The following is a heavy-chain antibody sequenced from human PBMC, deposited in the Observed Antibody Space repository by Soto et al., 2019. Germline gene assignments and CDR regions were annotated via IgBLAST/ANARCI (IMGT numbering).Heavy chain of an antibody. CDR3: AGNDFWSGYYVWYFDL. CDR2: IYHSGST. CDR1: GGSISSSNW. D-gene: IGHD3-3*01. J-gene: IGHJ2*01. Sequence: SETLSLTCAVSGGSISSSNWWSWVRQPPGKGLEWIGEIYHSGSTNYNPSLKSRVTISVDKSKNQFSLKLSSVTAADTAVYYCAGNDFWSGYYVWYFDLWGRGTLVTVSS. V-gene: IGHV4-4*02.